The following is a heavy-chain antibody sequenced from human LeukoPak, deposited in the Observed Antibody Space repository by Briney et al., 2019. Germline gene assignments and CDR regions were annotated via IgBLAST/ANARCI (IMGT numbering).Heavy chain of an antibody. J-gene: IGHJ4*02. Sequence: GGSLRLSCAASGFSFRSYAMHWVRQAPGKGLEYVSAISSNGGSTYYAKSVEGRFTISRDNSKNTLYLQMGSLRAEDTAVYYCARAATKRCFDFWGQGALVTVSS. CDR2: ISSNGGST. CDR3: ARAATKRCFDF. D-gene: IGHD4-17*01. CDR1: GFSFRSYA. V-gene: IGHV3-64*01.